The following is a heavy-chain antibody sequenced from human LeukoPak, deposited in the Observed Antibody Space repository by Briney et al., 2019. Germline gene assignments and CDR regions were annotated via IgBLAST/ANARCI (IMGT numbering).Heavy chain of an antibody. CDR3: ARGRTNVAAADNWFDP. Sequence: GGSLRLSCAASGFTFSNYWMSWVRQAPEKGLEWVANIKEDGSEKYYVESVEGRFTISRDNAKTSLYLQMNSLRAEDTAVYYCARGRTNVAAADNWFDPWGQGTLVTVSS. J-gene: IGHJ5*02. CDR1: GFTFSNYW. V-gene: IGHV3-7*01. CDR2: IKEDGSEK. D-gene: IGHD6-13*01.